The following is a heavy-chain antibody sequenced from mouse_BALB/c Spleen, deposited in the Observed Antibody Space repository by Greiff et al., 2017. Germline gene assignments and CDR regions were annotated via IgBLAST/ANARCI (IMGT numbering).Heavy chain of an antibody. CDR3: ARSGGSSSFAY. V-gene: IGHV3-2*02. D-gene: IGHD1-1*01. CDR1: GYSITSDYA. Sequence: DVHLVESGPGLVKPSQSLSLTCTVTGYSITSDYAWNWIRQFPGNKLEWMGYISYSGSTSYNPSLKSRISITRDTSKNQFFLQLNSVTTEDTATYYCARSGGSSSFAYWGQGTLVTVSA. J-gene: IGHJ3*01. CDR2: ISYSGST.